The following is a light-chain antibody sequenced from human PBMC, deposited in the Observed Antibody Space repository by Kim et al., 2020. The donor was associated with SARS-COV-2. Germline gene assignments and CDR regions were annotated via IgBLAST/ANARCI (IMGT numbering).Light chain of an antibody. CDR3: SSRDSGGSHWV. CDR2: GKN. V-gene: IGLV3-19*01. Sequence: SSELTQDPAVSVALVQTVRITCKGDSLRSYHASWYQQKPGQAPLLVAYGKNSRPTRIPDRFSASTSGNPGSLTITGAQAEDEADYYCSSRDSGGSHWVFGVGTQLNV. CDR1: SLRSYH. J-gene: IGLJ3*02.